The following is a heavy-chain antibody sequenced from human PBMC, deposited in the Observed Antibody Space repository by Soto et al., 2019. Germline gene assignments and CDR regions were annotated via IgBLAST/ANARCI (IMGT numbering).Heavy chain of an antibody. Sequence: QLQLQESGPGLVKPSETLSLTCTVSGGSISSSSYYWGWIRQPPGKGLEWIGSIYYRGSTYYNPSLKSRGTISVDTAKNQFSLKLSSVTAADTAVYYCARPTQYSSSSNWFDPVGQGTLVTVSS. CDR1: GGSISSSSYY. J-gene: IGHJ5*02. D-gene: IGHD6-6*01. V-gene: IGHV4-39*01. CDR3: ARPTQYSSSSNWFDP. CDR2: IYYRGST.